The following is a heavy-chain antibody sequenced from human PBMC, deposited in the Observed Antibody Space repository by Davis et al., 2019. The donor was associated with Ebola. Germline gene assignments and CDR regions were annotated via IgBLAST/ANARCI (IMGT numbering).Heavy chain of an antibody. CDR3: ARHGGYYYYYFDY. CDR2: IWYDGSNK. J-gene: IGHJ4*02. CDR1: GFTFSSFG. V-gene: IGHV3-33*01. Sequence: PGGSLRLSCAASGFTFSSFGMHWVRQAPGKGLEWVAVIWYDGSNKYYADSVKGRFTISRDNSKNTVYLQMDSLRAEDTAVYYCARHGGYYYYYFDYWGQGTLVTVSS. D-gene: IGHD3-22*01.